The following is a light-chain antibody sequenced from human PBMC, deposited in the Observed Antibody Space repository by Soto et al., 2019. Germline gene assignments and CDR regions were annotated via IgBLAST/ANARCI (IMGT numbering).Light chain of an antibody. CDR3: NSYTTSSTFV. Sequence: QSALTQPASVSGSPGQSITISCTGTSSGVGGFNYVSWYQQHPGKAPKLVIYGVFNRPSGVSNRFSGSRSGNTASLTISGLQAEDEAEYYCNSYTTSSTFVFGTGTKLTVL. J-gene: IGLJ1*01. V-gene: IGLV2-14*01. CDR2: GVF. CDR1: SSGVGGFNY.